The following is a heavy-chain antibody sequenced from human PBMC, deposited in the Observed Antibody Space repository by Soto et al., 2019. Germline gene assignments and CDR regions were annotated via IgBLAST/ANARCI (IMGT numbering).Heavy chain of an antibody. CDR3: ARDNDSSGDDAFDI. J-gene: IGHJ3*02. V-gene: IGHV1-69*01. CDR1: GGTFSSYA. Sequence: QVQLVQSGAEVKKPGSSVKVSCKASGGTFSSYAISWVRQAPGQGLEWMGGIIPLFGTANYAQKFQGRVTITADESTSTAYMELSSLRSEDTAVYYCARDNDSSGDDAFDIWGQGTMVTVSS. D-gene: IGHD3-22*01. CDR2: IIPLFGTA.